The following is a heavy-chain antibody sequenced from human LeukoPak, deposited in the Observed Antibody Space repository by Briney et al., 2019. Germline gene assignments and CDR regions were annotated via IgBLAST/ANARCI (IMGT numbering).Heavy chain of an antibody. D-gene: IGHD6-13*01. Sequence: PGGSLRLSCAASGFTFSSSGMSWVRQAPGKGLEWLSAIRGSGGSTYYADSVKGRFTISRDDAKNTLYLQMNSLRADDTAVYYCARVAEAAAFDYWGQGTMVTVSS. J-gene: IGHJ4*02. CDR1: GFTFSSSG. V-gene: IGHV3-23*01. CDR3: ARVAEAAAFDY. CDR2: IRGSGGST.